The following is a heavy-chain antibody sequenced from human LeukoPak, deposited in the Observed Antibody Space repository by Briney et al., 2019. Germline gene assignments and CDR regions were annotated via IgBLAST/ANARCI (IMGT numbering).Heavy chain of an antibody. CDR1: GGTFGSYA. V-gene: IGHV1-69*04. J-gene: IGHJ6*02. CDR2: IIPILGIA. CDR3: ATHYYDSSGYYLGYYYYGMDV. Sequence: ASVKVSCKASGGTFGSYAISWVRQAPGQGLEWMGRIIPILGIANYAQKFQGRVTITADKSTSTAYMELSSLRSEDTAVYYCATHYYDSSGYYLGYYYYGMDVWGQGTTVTVSS. D-gene: IGHD3-22*01.